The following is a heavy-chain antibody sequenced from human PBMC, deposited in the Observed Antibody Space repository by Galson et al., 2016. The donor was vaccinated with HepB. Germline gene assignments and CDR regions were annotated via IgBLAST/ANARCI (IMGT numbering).Heavy chain of an antibody. Sequence: ETLSLTCTVSGDSINTDYYWAWIRQSPGKGLDWIASVYFSRDSFYKPSLRSRVTISADPSKSQFSLKLTSVTAADTAVYYCARHSHWTHLDYWGQGTLVTVSS. CDR1: GDSINTDYY. D-gene: IGHD1-1*01. V-gene: IGHV4-39*01. CDR3: ARHSHWTHLDY. CDR2: VYFSRDS. J-gene: IGHJ4*02.